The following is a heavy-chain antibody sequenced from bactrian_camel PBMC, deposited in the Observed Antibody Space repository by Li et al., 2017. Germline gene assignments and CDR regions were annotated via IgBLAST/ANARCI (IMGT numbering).Heavy chain of an antibody. D-gene: IGHD7*01. CDR1: GITEGTNC. Sequence: HVQLVESGGGSVQAGGSLRLSCEVSGITEGTNCIGWFRQAPGKEREGVALIYTNGGSTYYADSVKGRFTISQDNAKNTVYLRMNSLKSEDTALYYCATGEPGVVFGTGALFGCWGQGTQVTVS. CDR3: ATGEPGVVFGTGALFGC. CDR2: IYTNGGST. J-gene: IGHJ6*01. V-gene: IGHV3S54*01.